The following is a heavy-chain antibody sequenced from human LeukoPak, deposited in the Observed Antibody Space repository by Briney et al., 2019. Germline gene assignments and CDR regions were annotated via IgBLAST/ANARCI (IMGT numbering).Heavy chain of an antibody. CDR3: ARLGHTPNYYDYGMHV. CDR2: IYYSGST. J-gene: IGHJ6*02. CDR1: GDSISSSGYY. V-gene: IGHV4-39*01. D-gene: IGHD2-21*01. Sequence: SETLSHTCTVSGDSISSSGYYWGWNRQPPGKGLEWIGSIYYSGSTYYNPSLKSRVTISVDTSKNQFSLKLSSVTAADTAVYYCARLGHTPNYYDYGMHVWGQGTTVSVSS.